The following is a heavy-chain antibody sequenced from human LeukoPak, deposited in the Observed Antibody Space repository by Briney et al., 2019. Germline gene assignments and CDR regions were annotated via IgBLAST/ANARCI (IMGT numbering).Heavy chain of an antibody. CDR3: AREWFGESNWFDP. J-gene: IGHJ5*02. D-gene: IGHD3-10*01. CDR1: GGSISSSSYY. CDR2: IYHSGST. Sequence: SETLSLTCTVSGGSISSSSYYWGWIRQPPGKGLEWIGSIYHSGSTYYNPSLKSRVTISVDTSKNQFSLKLSSVTAADTAVYYCAREWFGESNWFDPWGQGTLVTVSS. V-gene: IGHV4-39*07.